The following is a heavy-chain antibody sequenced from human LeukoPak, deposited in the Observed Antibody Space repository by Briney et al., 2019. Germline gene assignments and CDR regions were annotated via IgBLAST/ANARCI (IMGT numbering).Heavy chain of an antibody. CDR2: ISYDGSNK. D-gene: IGHD3-9*01. CDR3: AKGDYDILTGYHN. J-gene: IGHJ4*02. CDR1: GFTFSSYS. V-gene: IGHV3-30*18. Sequence: PGGSLRLSCAASGFTFSSYSMNWVRQAPGKGLEWVAVISYDGSNKYYADSVKGRFTISRDNSKNTLYLQMNSLRAEDTAVYYCAKGDYDILTGYHNWGQGTLVTVSS.